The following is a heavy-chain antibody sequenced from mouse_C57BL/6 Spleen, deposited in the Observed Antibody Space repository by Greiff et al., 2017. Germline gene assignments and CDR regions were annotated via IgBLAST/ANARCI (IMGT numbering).Heavy chain of an antibody. V-gene: IGHV3-6*01. CDR2: ISYDGSN. CDR1: GYSITSGYY. J-gene: IGHJ2*01. Sequence: EVKLLESGPGLVKPSQSLSLTCSVTGYSITSGYYWNWIRQFPGNKLEWMGYISYDGSNNYNPSLKNRISITRDTSKNQFFLKLNSVTTEDTATYYCAREEGNYLDYWGQGTTLTVSS. CDR3: AREEGNYLDY.